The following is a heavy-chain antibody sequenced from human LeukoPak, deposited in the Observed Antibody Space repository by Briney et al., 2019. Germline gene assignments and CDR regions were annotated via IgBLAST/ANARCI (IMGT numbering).Heavy chain of an antibody. J-gene: IGHJ4*02. CDR2: INPNSGGT. Sequence: ASVKVSCKASGYTFTGYYMHWLRQAPGQGLEWMGWINPNSGGTNYAQKFQGRVTMTRDTSISTAYMELSRLRSDDTAVYYCARVLNPYNVVYYFDYWRQGTLVTVSS. D-gene: IGHD2-15*01. CDR1: GYTFTGYY. V-gene: IGHV1-2*02. CDR3: ARVLNPYNVVYYFDY.